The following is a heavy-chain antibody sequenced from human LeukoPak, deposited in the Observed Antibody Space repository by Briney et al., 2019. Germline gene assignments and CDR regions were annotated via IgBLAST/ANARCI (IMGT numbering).Heavy chain of an antibody. CDR1: GFTFSGSA. J-gene: IGHJ5*02. Sequence: PGGSLRLSCAASGFTFSGSAMHWVRQASGKGLEWVGRIRSKADSYATAYAASVKGRFTISRDDSKNTAYLQMNSLKAEDTAVYYCTPGAVAGPNWFDPWGQGTLVTVSS. V-gene: IGHV3-73*01. D-gene: IGHD6-19*01. CDR3: TPGAVAGPNWFDP. CDR2: IRSKADSYAT.